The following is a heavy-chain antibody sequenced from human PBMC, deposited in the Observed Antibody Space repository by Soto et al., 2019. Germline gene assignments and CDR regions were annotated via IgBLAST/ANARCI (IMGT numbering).Heavy chain of an antibody. V-gene: IGHV1-69*01. J-gene: IGHJ6*02. CDR3: ARGRSGNWNYFYYYYGMDV. D-gene: IGHD1-7*01. Sequence: SVKVSCEASGGTFSSYAISWGRQAPVQGLEWMGGIIPIFGTANYAQKFQGRVTITADESTSTAYMELSSLRSEDTAVYYCARGRSGNWNYFYYYYGMDVWGQGTTVTVSS. CDR1: GGTFSSYA. CDR2: IIPIFGTA.